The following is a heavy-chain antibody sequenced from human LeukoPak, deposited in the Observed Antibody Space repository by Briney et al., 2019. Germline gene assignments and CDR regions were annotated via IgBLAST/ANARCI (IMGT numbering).Heavy chain of an antibody. J-gene: IGHJ6*03. V-gene: IGHV4-61*02. CDR1: GGSISSNSYY. Sequence: SQTLSLTCTVSGGSISSNSYYWSWIRQPAGKGLEWIGRIYTSGSTNYNPSLKSRVTISVDTSKNQFSLKLSSVTAADTAVYYCARDTAIXYCXXXYMXV. CDR3: ARDTAIXYCXXXYMXV. CDR2: IYTSGST. D-gene: IGHD5-18*01.